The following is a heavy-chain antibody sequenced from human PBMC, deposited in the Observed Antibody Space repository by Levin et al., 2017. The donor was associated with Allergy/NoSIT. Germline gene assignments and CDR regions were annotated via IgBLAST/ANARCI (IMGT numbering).Heavy chain of an antibody. J-gene: IGHJ4*02. V-gene: IGHV3-48*03. CDR1: GFTFSSYE. D-gene: IGHD3-3*01. CDR2: ISSTGSTI. CDR3: ARQLGNFWSGYNYFDY. Sequence: PGGSLRLSCAASGFTFSSYEMNWVRRAPGKGLEWVSYISSTGSTIYSADSVKGRFTISRDNAKNSLCLHMNSLRAEDTAVYYCARQLGNFWSGYNYFDYWGQGTLVTVSS.